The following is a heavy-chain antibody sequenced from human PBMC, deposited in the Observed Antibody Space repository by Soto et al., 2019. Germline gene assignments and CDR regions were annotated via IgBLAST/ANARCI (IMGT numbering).Heavy chain of an antibody. D-gene: IGHD2-15*01. CDR3: AKVGISYFFDY. V-gene: IGHV3-33*06. CDR1: GFTFSSYG. CDR2: IWYDGSNK. Sequence: GGSLRLSCAASGFTFSSYGMHWVRQAPGKGLEWVAVIWYDGSNKYYADSVKGRFTISRDNSKNTLYLQMNSLRAEDTAVYYCAKVGISYFFDYWGQGTLVTVSS. J-gene: IGHJ4*02.